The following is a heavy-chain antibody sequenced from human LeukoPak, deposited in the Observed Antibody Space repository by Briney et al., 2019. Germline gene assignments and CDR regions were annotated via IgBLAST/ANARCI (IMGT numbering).Heavy chain of an antibody. J-gene: IGHJ4*02. CDR3: ARGSYYDSSGYYY. D-gene: IGHD3-22*01. CDR1: GFTFSSYW. Sequence: GGSLRLSCAASGFTFSSYWMSWVRQAPGKGLEWVANIKQDGSEKYYVDSVKGRFTISRDSAKDSLYLQMNSLRAEDTAVYYCARGSYYDSSGYYYWGQGTLVTVSS. CDR2: IKQDGSEK. V-gene: IGHV3-7*01.